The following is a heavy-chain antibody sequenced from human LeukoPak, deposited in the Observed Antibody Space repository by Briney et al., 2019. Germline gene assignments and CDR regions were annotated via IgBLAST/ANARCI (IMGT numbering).Heavy chain of an antibody. Sequence: ASVKVSCKASGYTFTIYAMNWVRQAPGQGLEWMGWINTNTGNPTYAQGFTGRFVFSLDTSVSTAYLQISSLKAEDTAVYYCARSDEPLWFGELLFQAYYFDYWGQGALVTVSS. D-gene: IGHD3-10*01. V-gene: IGHV7-4-1*02. CDR1: GYTFTIYA. CDR3: ARSDEPLWFGELLFQAYYFDY. J-gene: IGHJ4*02. CDR2: INTNTGNP.